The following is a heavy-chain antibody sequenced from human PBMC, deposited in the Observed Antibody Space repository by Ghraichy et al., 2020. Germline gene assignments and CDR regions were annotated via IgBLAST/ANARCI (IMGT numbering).Heavy chain of an antibody. J-gene: IGHJ6*02. Sequence: ASVKVSCKASGYTFTSYGISWVRQAPGQGLEWMGWNSAYKGNTNYAQKLQGRVTMTTDTSTSTAYMELRSLRSDDTAVYYCAGDDRRDGMDVWGQGTTVTVSS. CDR1: GYTFTSYG. CDR3: AGDDRRDGMDV. V-gene: IGHV1-18*04. CDR2: NSAYKGNT.